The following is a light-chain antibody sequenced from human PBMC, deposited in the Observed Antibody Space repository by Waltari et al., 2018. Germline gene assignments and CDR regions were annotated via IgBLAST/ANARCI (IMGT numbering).Light chain of an antibody. Sequence: EIVLTQSPDFQSVTPKEKVTITCRAGQSIGSNLHWYQQKLNQSPKLLIKYASQSFSGVPSRFSGSGSGTDFTLTINSLEAEDAATYYCHQSRSLPYTFGQGTKLEIK. J-gene: IGKJ2*01. CDR1: QSIGSN. CDR2: YAS. CDR3: HQSRSLPYT. V-gene: IGKV6-21*01.